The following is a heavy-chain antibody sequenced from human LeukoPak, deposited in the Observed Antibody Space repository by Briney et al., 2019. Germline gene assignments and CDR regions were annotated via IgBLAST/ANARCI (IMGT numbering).Heavy chain of an antibody. CDR3: ARGVRVESAAITDY. Sequence: ASVKVSCKASGYTFTGYYMHWVRQAPGQGLEWMGWINPNSGGTNYAQKFQGRVTMTRDTSISTAYMELSRLRSDDTAGYYCARGVRVESAAITDYWGQGTLVTVSS. CDR1: GYTFTGYY. J-gene: IGHJ4*02. V-gene: IGHV1-2*02. D-gene: IGHD2-2*02. CDR2: INPNSGGT.